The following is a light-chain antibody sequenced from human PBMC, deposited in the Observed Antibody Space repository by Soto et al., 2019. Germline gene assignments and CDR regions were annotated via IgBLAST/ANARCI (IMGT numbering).Light chain of an antibody. J-gene: IGKJ2*01. CDR3: QQSYSTPYT. Sequence: DIQMTQSPSSLSASVGDRVTITCRASQSISSFLNWYQQKPGKAPKLLIYAASTLQRGVSSRFSGSGSGTDFTLTISSLQPEDFATYYCQQSYSTPYTSGQGTKLEIK. CDR1: QSISSF. V-gene: IGKV1-39*01. CDR2: AAS.